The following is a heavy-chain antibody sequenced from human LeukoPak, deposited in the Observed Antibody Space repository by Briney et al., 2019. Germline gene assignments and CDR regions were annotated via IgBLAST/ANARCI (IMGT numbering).Heavy chain of an antibody. Sequence: ASVTVSCKASGYTFTGYYMHWVRQAPGQGLEWMGWINPNSGGTNYAQKFRGRVTMTRDTSISTAYMELSRLRSDDTAVYYCARRAYYYDSSGYYGFLYYYYYMDVWGKGTTVTVSS. J-gene: IGHJ6*03. D-gene: IGHD3-22*01. CDR3: ARRAYYYDSSGYYGFLYYYYYMDV. CDR2: INPNSGGT. V-gene: IGHV1-2*02. CDR1: GYTFTGYY.